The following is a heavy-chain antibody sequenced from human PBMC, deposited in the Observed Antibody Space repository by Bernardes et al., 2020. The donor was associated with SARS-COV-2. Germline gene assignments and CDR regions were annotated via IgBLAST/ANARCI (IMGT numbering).Heavy chain of an antibody. Sequence: GGSLRLSCEASEFPFSSHSMKWVRQAPGKVLDWVASISPTGDSTTYADSVKGRFTISRDNAKNSLYLQMNSLRDEDTAVYYCAREITVTGGAAFRPLDSWGQGVLVTVSS. CDR2: ISPTGDST. CDR3: AREITVTGGAAFRPLDS. V-gene: IGHV3-21*01. J-gene: IGHJ4*02. CDR1: EFPFSSHS. D-gene: IGHD6-25*01.